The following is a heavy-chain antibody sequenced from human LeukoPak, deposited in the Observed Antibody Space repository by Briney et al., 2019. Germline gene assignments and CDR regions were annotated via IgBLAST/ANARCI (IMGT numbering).Heavy chain of an antibody. J-gene: IGHJ6*03. D-gene: IGHD3-9*01. CDR3: ARDGYFGSDSVTGAGALGDYYMDV. CDR2: ITYDGSNK. V-gene: IGHV3-30*04. Sequence: GGSLRLSCAASGFTLSNYAMHWVRQAPGRGLEWVAIITYDGSNKDYADVVKGRFTISRDNSKNTLYLQMNSLRAEDTALYYCARDGYFGSDSVTGAGALGDYYMDVWGKGTTVTVSS. CDR1: GFTLSNYA.